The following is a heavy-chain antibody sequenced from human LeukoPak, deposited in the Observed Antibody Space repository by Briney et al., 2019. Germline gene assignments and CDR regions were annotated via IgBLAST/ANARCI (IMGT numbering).Heavy chain of an antibody. Sequence: KPSETLSLTCTVSGASINSTSYYWGWIRQPPVKGLEWIGSTYYRGTTYYNPSLKSRVTISVDTSKNQVSLKLSSVTAADTAVYYCARDWNRYAYWGQGTLVTVSS. D-gene: IGHD1-1*01. CDR2: TYYRGTT. CDR1: GASINSTSYY. V-gene: IGHV4-39*07. CDR3: ARDWNRYAY. J-gene: IGHJ4*02.